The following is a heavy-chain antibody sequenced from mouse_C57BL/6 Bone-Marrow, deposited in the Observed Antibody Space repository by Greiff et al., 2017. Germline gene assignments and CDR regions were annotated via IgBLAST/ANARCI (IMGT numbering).Heavy chain of an antibody. Sequence: QFQLQQPGAELVMPGASVKLSCKASGYTFTRYWMHWLKQRPGQGLEWIGALDPSDSYTNYNQKFKGKSTLTVDKSSSTADMQLSSLTSEDSAVYYCARSGPNWYFDVWGTGTTVTVSS. CDR2: LDPSDSYT. V-gene: IGHV1-69*01. CDR1: GYTFTRYW. J-gene: IGHJ1*03. CDR3: ARSGPNWYFDV.